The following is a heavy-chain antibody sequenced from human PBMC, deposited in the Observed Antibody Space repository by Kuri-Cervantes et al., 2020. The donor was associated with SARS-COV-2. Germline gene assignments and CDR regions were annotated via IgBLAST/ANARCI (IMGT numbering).Heavy chain of an antibody. V-gene: IGHV3-23*01. CDR2: INGYGDRT. Sequence: GESLKISCAAAGFTFSNYAASWVRQAPGKGLEWVSYINGYGDRTHCVDSVKGRLTISRDNSKNTLYLQMNSLRADDTAVYYCARSGVSAATGYYYYYMDVWGKGTTVTVSS. D-gene: IGHD1-14*01. J-gene: IGHJ6*03. CDR3: ARSGVSAATGYYYYYMDV. CDR1: GFTFSNYA.